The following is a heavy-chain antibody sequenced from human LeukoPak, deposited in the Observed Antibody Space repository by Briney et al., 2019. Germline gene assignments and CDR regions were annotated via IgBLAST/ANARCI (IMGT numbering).Heavy chain of an antibody. CDR2: ISSSSNYI. Sequence: PVGALRLSCAASGFTFSSYSMNWLRQAPGNGLEGVSSISSSSNYIYYAHSMKGRLTISREHDKNSLYLQMNRLRAEDTAVYYCARDPGIAAAGDAYYYYYMDVWGKGTTVTVSS. CDR3: ARDPGIAAAGDAYYYYYMDV. CDR1: GFTFSSYS. J-gene: IGHJ6*03. D-gene: IGHD6-13*01. V-gene: IGHV3-21*01.